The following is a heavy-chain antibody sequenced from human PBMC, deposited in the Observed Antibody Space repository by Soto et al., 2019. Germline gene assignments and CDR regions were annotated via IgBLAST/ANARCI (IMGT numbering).Heavy chain of an antibody. D-gene: IGHD6-19*01. CDR3: ASSGIAVAGTHY. Sequence: PGGSLRLSCAASGFTFSGSAMHWVRQASGKGLEWVGRIRSKANSYATAYAASVKGRFTISRDNSKNTLYLQMNSLRAEDTAVYYCASSGIAVAGTHYWGQGTLVTVSS. J-gene: IGHJ4*02. CDR2: IRSKANSYAT. CDR1: GFTFSGSA. V-gene: IGHV3-73*01.